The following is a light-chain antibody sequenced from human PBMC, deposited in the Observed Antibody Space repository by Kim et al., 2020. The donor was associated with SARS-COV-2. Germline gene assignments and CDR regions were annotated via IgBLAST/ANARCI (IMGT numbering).Light chain of an antibody. CDR2: EVT. CDR1: SRDVGRYNR. V-gene: IGLV2-18*02. CDR3: NSDTSTYRYV. Sequence: GQSGTIACTGTSRDVGRYNRVSWYHKAPGTAPKRISYEVTNRPSGVPDRFSGSKSGNVASLTISGLRAENEADYYCNSDTSTYRYVFGSGTKVTVL. J-gene: IGLJ1*01.